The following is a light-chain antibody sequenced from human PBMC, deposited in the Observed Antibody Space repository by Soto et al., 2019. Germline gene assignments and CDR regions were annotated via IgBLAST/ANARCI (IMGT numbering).Light chain of an antibody. J-gene: IGLJ2*01. CDR1: SSDVGAYTY. V-gene: IGLV2-14*01. CDR2: EIS. Sequence: QSALTQPASVSGSPGQSITISCTGTSSDVGAYTYVSWYQQHPGKAPKLMIFEISDRPPGVSNRFSGSKSGNTASLTISGLQAEDAADYYCSSYPTSNTLVFGRGTKLTFL. CDR3: SSYPTSNTLV.